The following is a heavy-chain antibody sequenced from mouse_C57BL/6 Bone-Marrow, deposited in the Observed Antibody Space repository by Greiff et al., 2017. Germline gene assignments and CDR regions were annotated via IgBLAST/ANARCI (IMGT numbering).Heavy chain of an antibody. D-gene: IGHD2-12*01. Sequence: EVMLVESGGDLVKPGGSLKLSCAASGFTFSSYGMSWVRQTPDKRLEWVATISSGGSYTYYPDSVKGRFTISRDNAKNTLYLQMSSLKSEDTAMYYCARGDYSHYFDYWGQGTTLTVSS. V-gene: IGHV5-6*01. CDR1: GFTFSSYG. CDR2: ISSGGSYT. J-gene: IGHJ2*01. CDR3: ARGDYSHYFDY.